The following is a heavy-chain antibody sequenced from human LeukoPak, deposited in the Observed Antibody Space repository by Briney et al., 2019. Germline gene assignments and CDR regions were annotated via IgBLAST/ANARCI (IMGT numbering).Heavy chain of an antibody. CDR3: ARGTYYYDSSGDAFDI. D-gene: IGHD3-22*01. J-gene: IGHJ3*02. Sequence: GASVKVSCKASGGTFSSYAISWVRQAPRQGLEWMGGIIPIFGTANYAQKFQGRVTITADESTSTAYMELSSLRSEDTAVYYCARGTYYYDSSGDAFDIWGQGTMVTVSS. V-gene: IGHV1-69*13. CDR2: IIPIFGTA. CDR1: GGTFSSYA.